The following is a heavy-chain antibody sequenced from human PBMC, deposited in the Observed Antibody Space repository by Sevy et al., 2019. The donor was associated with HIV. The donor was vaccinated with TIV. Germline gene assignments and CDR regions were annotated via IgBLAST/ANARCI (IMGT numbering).Heavy chain of an antibody. V-gene: IGHV3-48*01. J-gene: IGHJ6*02. CDR3: AKCLAALPGYYYGVDV. CDR2: ISRSSRTI. Sequence: GGSLRLSCAASGFTFSTYSMNWVRQAPGKGLEWLSYISRSSRTIYYADSVEGRFTISRDNAKNSLYLQMNSLRAEDTAVYYCAKCLAALPGYYYGVDVWGQGTTVTVSS. CDR1: GFTFSTYS. D-gene: IGHD6-6*01.